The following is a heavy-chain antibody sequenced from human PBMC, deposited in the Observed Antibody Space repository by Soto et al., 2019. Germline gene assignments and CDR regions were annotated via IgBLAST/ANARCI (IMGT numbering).Heavy chain of an antibody. J-gene: IGHJ5*02. V-gene: IGHV4-59*08. D-gene: IGHD4-4*01. CDR1: GGSIRGYY. Sequence: QVQLQESGPGLVKPSETLSLTCTVSGGSIRGYYWSWIRQSPEKGLEWIGHIYYSGSTKYNPSLKSRVTMSVDTSKHQFSLNLWSVTAADTAVYYCAMAVTTLYYWFDPWGQGILVTVSS. CDR3: AMAVTTLYYWFDP. CDR2: IYYSGST.